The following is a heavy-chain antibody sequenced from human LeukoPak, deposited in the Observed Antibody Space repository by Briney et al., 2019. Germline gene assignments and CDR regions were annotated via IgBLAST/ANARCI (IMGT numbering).Heavy chain of an antibody. CDR1: GFTFSSYA. J-gene: IGHJ4*02. Sequence: GGSLRLSCAASGFTFSSYAMSWVRQAPGKGLEWVSAISGSGGSTYYADSVKGRFTISRDNAKNSLYLQMNSLRAEDTAVYYCARARPYGEDYWGQGTLVTVSS. CDR2: ISGSGGST. CDR3: ARARPYGEDY. D-gene: IGHD4-17*01. V-gene: IGHV3-23*01.